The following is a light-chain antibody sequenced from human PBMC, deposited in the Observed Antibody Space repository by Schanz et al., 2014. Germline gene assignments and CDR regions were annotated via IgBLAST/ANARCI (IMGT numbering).Light chain of an antibody. CDR1: QSISNH. CDR2: GTS. CDR3: HQYGISPFT. Sequence: EIVMTQSPATLTVSPGERATLSCRASQSISNHLAWYQQKPGQAPRLLIYGTSIRATGIPDRFSGSGSGTDFTLTISRLEPEDFAVYYCHQYGISPFTFGPGTKVDIK. V-gene: IGKV3-20*01. J-gene: IGKJ3*01.